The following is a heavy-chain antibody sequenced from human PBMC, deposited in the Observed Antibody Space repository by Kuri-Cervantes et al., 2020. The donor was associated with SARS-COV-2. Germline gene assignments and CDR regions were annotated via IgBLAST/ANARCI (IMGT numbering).Heavy chain of an antibody. D-gene: IGHD2-2*01. J-gene: IGHJ4*02. V-gene: IGHV3-48*03. CDR2: ISSSGSTI. CDR3: ARVVIPAALDY. Sequence: GGSLILCCAASGFTFSSYEMNWVRQAPGKGLEWVSYISSSGSTIYYADSVKGRFTISRDNAKNSLYLQMNSLRAEDTAVYYCARVVIPAALDYWGQGTLVTVSS. CDR1: GFTFSSYE.